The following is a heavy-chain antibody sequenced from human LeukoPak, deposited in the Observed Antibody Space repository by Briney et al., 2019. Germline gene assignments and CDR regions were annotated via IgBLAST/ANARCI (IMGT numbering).Heavy chain of an antibody. CDR2: ISGSGGST. CDR1: GFTVSTNY. CDR3: TTSITMIVVVISYGMDV. J-gene: IGHJ6*02. V-gene: IGHV3-23*01. Sequence: GGSLRLSCAASGFTVSTNYMNWVRQAPGKGLEWVSAISGSGGSTYYADSVKGRFTISRDNSKNTLYLQMNSLKTEDTAVYYCTTSITMIVVVISYGMDVWGQGTTVTVSS. D-gene: IGHD3-22*01.